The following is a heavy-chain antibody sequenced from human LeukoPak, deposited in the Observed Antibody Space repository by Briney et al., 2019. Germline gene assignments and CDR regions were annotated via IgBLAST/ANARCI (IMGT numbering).Heavy chain of an antibody. J-gene: IGHJ5*02. V-gene: IGHV3-30-3*01. CDR2: ISYDGSNK. Sequence: GGSLRLSCAASGFTFSSYAMHWVRQAPGKGLGWVAVISYDGSNKYYADSVKGRFTISRDNAKNSLHLQMSSLRAEDTAVYYCARVRTGMTNWFDPWGQGTLVTVSS. CDR1: GFTFSSYA. CDR3: ARVRTGMTNWFDP. D-gene: IGHD1-1*01.